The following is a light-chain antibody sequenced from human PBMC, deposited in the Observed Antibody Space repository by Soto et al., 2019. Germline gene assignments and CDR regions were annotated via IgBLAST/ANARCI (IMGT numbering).Light chain of an antibody. CDR2: GAS. Sequence: DIVLTQSPATLSVSPGERATLSCRPVHSVSSYLAWYQQKPGQAPRLIIYGASSRATGIPDRFSGSGSGTDFTLTISRLEPEDFAVYYCQQYGSSPRTFGQGTKVDI. CDR3: QQYGSSPRT. V-gene: IGKV3-20*01. J-gene: IGKJ1*01. CDR1: HSVSSY.